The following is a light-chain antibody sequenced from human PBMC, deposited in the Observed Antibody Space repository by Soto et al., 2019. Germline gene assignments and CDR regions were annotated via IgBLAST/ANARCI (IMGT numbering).Light chain of an antibody. CDR2: LEGSGNY. CDR3: ETWDFNTRV. Sequence: QPVLTQSSSASASLGSSVKLTCTLSSGHSSYIIAWHQQQPGKAPRYLMKLEGSGNYNKGSGLPDRFSGSTSGADRYLTISNLQFEDAADYYCETWDFNTRVFGGGTKLTVL. J-gene: IGLJ3*02. V-gene: IGLV4-60*02. CDR1: SGHSSYI.